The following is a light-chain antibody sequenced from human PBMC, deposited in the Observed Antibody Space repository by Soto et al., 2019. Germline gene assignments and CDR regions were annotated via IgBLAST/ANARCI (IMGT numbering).Light chain of an antibody. CDR1: QSISSW. V-gene: IGKV1-5*01. CDR3: QHFGNSLWT. J-gene: IGKJ1*01. CDR2: DAS. Sequence: DIQMTQSPSALSGSVGDRVTITCRASQSISSWLAWYQQKPGKAPKLLIYDASSLESGVPSRFSGSGSGTDFTLTISGLEPEDFAVYYCQHFGNSLWTFGQGTKVDIK.